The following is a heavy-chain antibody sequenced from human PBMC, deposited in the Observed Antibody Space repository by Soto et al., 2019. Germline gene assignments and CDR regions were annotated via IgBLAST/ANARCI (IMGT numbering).Heavy chain of an antibody. J-gene: IGHJ4*02. CDR3: ARDLGVALATLTLAS. CDR1: GFTFSTYS. V-gene: IGHV3-21*02. CDR2: ITTSSSFR. D-gene: IGHD2-15*01. Sequence: EVQLVESGGGLVKPGGSLRLSCVASGFTFSTYSMNWVRQAPGKGLEWVADITTSSSFRFYADSRKGRFTISRDDAKNPLYLQLNSLRVEDTGVYYCARDLGVALATLTLASWGQGTLVTVSS.